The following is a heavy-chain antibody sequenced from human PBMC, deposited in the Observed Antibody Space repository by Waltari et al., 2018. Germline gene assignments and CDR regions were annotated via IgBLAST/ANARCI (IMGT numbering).Heavy chain of an antibody. CDR1: GFPFSSYA. V-gene: IGHV3-23*04. CDR3: AKGYQRQDYYMDV. D-gene: IGHD2-2*01. J-gene: IGHJ6*03. CDR2: ISGSGGST. Sequence: EVQLVESGGGLVQTGGSLRLSCAASGFPFSSYAMTGVRRAPGKGLEWVSAISGSGGSTNYADSVKGRFTISRDNSKNTLYLQMNSLRAEDTAVYYCAKGYQRQDYYMDVWGKGTTVTVSS.